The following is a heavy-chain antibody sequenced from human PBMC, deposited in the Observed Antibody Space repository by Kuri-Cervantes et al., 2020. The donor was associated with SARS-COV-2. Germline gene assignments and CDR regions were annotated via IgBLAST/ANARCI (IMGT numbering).Heavy chain of an antibody. J-gene: IGHJ6*02. CDR3: AKHYGSGLSYYYYGMDV. Sequence: SETLSLTCTVSGGSISSSSYYWGWIRQPPGKGLEWIGSIYYSGSTYYNPSLKSRVTISVDTSKNQFSLKLSSVTAADTAVYYCAKHYGSGLSYYYYGMDVWGQGTTVTVSS. CDR1: GGSISSSSYY. CDR2: IYYSGST. V-gene: IGHV4-39*01. D-gene: IGHD3-10*01.